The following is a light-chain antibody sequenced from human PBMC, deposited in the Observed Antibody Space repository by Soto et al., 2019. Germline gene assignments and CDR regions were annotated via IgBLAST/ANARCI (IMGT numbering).Light chain of an antibody. Sequence: DIQMTQSPSTLSASVGDRVTITCRASQSISSWLAWYQQKPGKAPKLLIYDASSLESGVPSRFSGSGSGTEFTLTISSLQPDDFATYYCQQYNTGGTFGQGTKVEI. CDR2: DAS. J-gene: IGKJ1*01. V-gene: IGKV1-5*01. CDR3: QQYNTGGT. CDR1: QSISSW.